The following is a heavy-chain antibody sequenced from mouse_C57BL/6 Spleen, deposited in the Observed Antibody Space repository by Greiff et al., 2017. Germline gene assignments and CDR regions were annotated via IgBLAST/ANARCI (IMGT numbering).Heavy chain of an antibody. J-gene: IGHJ3*01. CDR3: AKNEHYYGSSYDQFAY. Sequence: QVQLKQSGPGLVQPSQSLSITCTVSGFSLTSYGVHWVRQSPGKGLEWLGVIWRGGSTDYNAAFMSRLSITKDNSKSQVFFKMNSLQADDTAIYYCAKNEHYYGSSYDQFAYWGQGTLVTVSA. CDR1: GFSLTSYG. D-gene: IGHD1-1*01. V-gene: IGHV2-5*01. CDR2: IWRGGST.